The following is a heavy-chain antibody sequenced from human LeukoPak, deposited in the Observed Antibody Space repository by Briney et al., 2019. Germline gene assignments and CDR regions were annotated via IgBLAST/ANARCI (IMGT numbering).Heavy chain of an antibody. CDR3: ARLYGFYFDY. J-gene: IGHJ4*02. V-gene: IGHV3-11*04. D-gene: IGHD3-10*01. Sequence: GGSLRLSCAASGFTFSDFYMSWVRQAPGEGLEWVSYISTSGTLIYYADSVKGRFTISRDSAKNSLFLQMNSLSAEDTAVYYCARLYGFYFDYWGQGTLVTVSS. CDR2: ISTSGTLI. CDR1: GFTFSDFY.